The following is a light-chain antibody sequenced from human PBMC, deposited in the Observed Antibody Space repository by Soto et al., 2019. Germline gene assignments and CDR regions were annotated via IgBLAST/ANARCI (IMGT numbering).Light chain of an antibody. Sequence: DIQLTQSPSFLSASVGDRVTITCRASQGISSFLAWYQQKPGTAPKVLIYAASTLQSGVPSRFSGSGSGTEFTLTISSLQPEDFATYYCQQLYSYPIAFGGGTMVEIK. CDR2: AAS. CDR3: QQLYSYPIA. CDR1: QGISSF. V-gene: IGKV1-9*01. J-gene: IGKJ4*01.